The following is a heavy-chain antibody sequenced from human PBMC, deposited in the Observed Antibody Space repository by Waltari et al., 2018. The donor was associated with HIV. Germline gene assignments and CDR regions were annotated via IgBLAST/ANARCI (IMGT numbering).Heavy chain of an antibody. CDR3: ARDESGEAYRHFDY. J-gene: IGHJ4*02. D-gene: IGHD1-26*01. CDR2: INPRSTLI. Sequence: QLVESGGTLVQPGGSLRLSCAASGFTFSDYSMNWVRRAPGKGLEWISYINPRSTLIKYADSVKGRFTISRDNAKHSLDLQMNSLKDEDTAFYYCARDESGEAYRHFDYWGQGTLVTVSS. V-gene: IGHV3-48*02. CDR1: GFTFSDYS.